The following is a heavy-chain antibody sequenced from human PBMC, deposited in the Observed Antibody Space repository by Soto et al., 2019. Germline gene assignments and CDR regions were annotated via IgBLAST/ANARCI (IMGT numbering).Heavy chain of an antibody. D-gene: IGHD1-26*01. Sequence: QVQLVQSGAEVKKPGSSVKVSCKASGGTFSSYTISWVRQAPGQGLEWMGRIIPILGIANYAQKFQGRVTITADKSTSTAYMELSSLRSEDTAVYYCARGRMSGSYDDYWGQGTLVTVSS. J-gene: IGHJ4*02. CDR2: IIPILGIA. V-gene: IGHV1-69*02. CDR1: GGTFSSYT. CDR3: ARGRMSGSYDDY.